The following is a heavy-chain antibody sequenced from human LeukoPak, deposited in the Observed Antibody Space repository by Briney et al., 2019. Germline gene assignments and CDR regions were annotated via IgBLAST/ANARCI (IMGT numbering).Heavy chain of an antibody. CDR2: ISAYNGNT. V-gene: IGHV1-18*01. Sequence: ASVKVSCKASGYTFTSYGINWVRQAPGQGLEWMGWISAYNGNTNYAQKLQGRVTMTTDTSTSTAYMELRSLRSDDTAVYYCARGGDLLWFGEGGPGGAFNIWGQGTMVTVSS. J-gene: IGHJ3*02. D-gene: IGHD3-10*01. CDR3: ARGGDLLWFGEGGPGGAFNI. CDR1: GYTFTSYG.